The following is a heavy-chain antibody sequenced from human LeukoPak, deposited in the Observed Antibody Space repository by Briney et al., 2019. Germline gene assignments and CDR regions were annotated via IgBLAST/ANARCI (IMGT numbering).Heavy chain of an antibody. J-gene: IGHJ6*04. CDR1: GFTFSSYW. CDR3: AELGITMIGGV. D-gene: IGHD3-10*02. CDR2: ISHSGRA. Sequence: GSLRLSCAASGFTFSSYWMSWVRQAPGKGLEWIGEISHSGRANYNPSLKSRVTISVDTSKNQFSLKVNSVTAADTAVYYCAELGITMIGGVWGKGTTVTISS. V-gene: IGHV4-34*08.